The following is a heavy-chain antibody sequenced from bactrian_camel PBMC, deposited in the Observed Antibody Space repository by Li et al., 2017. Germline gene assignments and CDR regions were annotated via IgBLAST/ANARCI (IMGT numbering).Heavy chain of an antibody. D-gene: IGHD3*01. CDR3: TKVGPSGVPELNY. Sequence: HVQLVESGGGSVQAGGSLRLSCTVSGLALGDHAMTWFRQAPGKEREAVSCITWSGRRTYFADSVKGQFTISRDDAKNTVYLQMHSLKTDDMAMYYCTKVGPSGVPELNYWGQGTQVTVS. J-gene: IGHJ4*01. V-gene: IGHV3S60*01. CDR1: GLALGDHA. CDR2: ITWSGRRT.